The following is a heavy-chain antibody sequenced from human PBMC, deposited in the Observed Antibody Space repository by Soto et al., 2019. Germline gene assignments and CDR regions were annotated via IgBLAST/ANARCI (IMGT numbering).Heavy chain of an antibody. CDR2: INSDGSNT. Sequence: GGSLRLSCATSGFTFSSYWMYWVRQAPGKGLVWVSRINSDGSNTGYADSVKGRFTISRDNAKSTLYLEMNSLRAEDTAVYYCARNFDYWGQGILVTV. CDR3: ARNFDY. V-gene: IGHV3-74*01. CDR1: GFTFSSYW. J-gene: IGHJ4*02.